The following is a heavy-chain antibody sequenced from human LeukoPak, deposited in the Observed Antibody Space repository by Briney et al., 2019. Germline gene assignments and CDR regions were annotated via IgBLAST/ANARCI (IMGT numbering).Heavy chain of an antibody. CDR2: ISYDGSNK. Sequence: PGRSLRLSCAASGFTFSSYGTHWVRQAPGKGLEWVAVISYDGSNKYYADSVKGRFTISRDNSKNTLYLQMNSLRAEDTAVYYCAKLEGVATRYSEPVFDYWGQGTLVTVSS. V-gene: IGHV3-30*18. CDR3: AKLEGVATRYSEPVFDY. J-gene: IGHJ4*02. D-gene: IGHD5-12*01. CDR1: GFTFSSYG.